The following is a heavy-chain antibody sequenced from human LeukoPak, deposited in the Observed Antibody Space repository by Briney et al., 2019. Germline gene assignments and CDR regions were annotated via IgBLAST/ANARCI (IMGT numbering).Heavy chain of an antibody. CDR2: IYHSGSP. J-gene: IGHJ4*02. Sequence: PSGTLSLTCAVSGGSISSSNWWNWVRQPPGKGLEWIGEIYHSGSPNYNPSLKSRVTISVDNSKNQFSLKLSSVTAADTAVYYCARGRGAAAGGADYWGQGTLVTVSS. D-gene: IGHD6-13*01. CDR1: GGSISSSNW. V-gene: IGHV4-4*02. CDR3: ARGRGAAAGGADY.